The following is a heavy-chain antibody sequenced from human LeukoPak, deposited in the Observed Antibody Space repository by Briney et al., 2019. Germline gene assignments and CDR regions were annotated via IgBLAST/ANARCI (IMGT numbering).Heavy chain of an antibody. CDR1: GGSISSYY. J-gene: IGHJ3*02. D-gene: IGHD4-23*01. CDR2: IYYSGST. Sequence: TSSETLSLTCTVSGGSISSYYWSWIRQPPGKGLEWIGYIYYSGSTNYNPSLKSRVTISVDTSKNQFSLKLSSVTAADTTVYYCAREGTTVVTPSHAFDIWGQGTMVTVSS. CDR3: AREGTTVVTPSHAFDI. V-gene: IGHV4-59*01.